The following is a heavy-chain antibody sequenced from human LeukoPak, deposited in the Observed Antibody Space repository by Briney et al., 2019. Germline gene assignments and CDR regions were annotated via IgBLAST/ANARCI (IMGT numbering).Heavy chain of an antibody. J-gene: IGHJ4*02. Sequence: PGGSLGLSCAASGFTFSSYWMSWVRQAPGKGLEWVANIKQDGSEKYYVDSVKGRFTISRDNAKNSLYLQMNSLRAEDTAVYYCARASGGITIFGVVSYWGQGTLVTVSS. CDR2: IKQDGSEK. CDR1: GFTFSSYW. CDR3: ARASGGITIFGVVSY. D-gene: IGHD3-3*01. V-gene: IGHV3-7*01.